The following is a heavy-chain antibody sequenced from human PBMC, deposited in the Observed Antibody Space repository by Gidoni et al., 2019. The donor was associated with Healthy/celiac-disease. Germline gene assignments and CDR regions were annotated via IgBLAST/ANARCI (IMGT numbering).Heavy chain of an antibody. CDR2: INHSGST. D-gene: IGHD6-19*01. J-gene: IGHJ4*02. V-gene: IGHV4-34*01. CDR3: ARGRKRPSGWLDY. Sequence: QVQLQQWGAGLLKPSETLSLTCAVYGGSFSGYYWSWIRQPPGKGLEWIGEINHSGSTNYNPSLKSRVTISVDTSKNQFSLKLTSVTAADTAVYYCARGRKRPSGWLDYWGQGTLVTVSS. CDR1: GGSFSGYY.